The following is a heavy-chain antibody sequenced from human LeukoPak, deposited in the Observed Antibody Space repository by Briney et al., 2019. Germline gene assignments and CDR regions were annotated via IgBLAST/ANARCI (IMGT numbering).Heavy chain of an antibody. CDR3: ARSGDY. J-gene: IGHJ4*02. CDR1: GFTFSGYA. CDR2: ISYDGSNK. D-gene: IGHD7-27*01. V-gene: IGHV3-30-3*01. Sequence: GGSLRLSCSASGFTFSGYAMHWVRQAPGKGLEWVAVISYDGSNKYYADSVKGRFIISRDNSKNTLYLQMNSLRAGDTAVYYCARSGDYWGQGTLVTVSS.